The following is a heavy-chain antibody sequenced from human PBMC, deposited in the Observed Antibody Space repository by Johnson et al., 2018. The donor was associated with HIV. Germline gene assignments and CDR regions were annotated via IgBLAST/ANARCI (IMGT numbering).Heavy chain of an antibody. CDR3: VKERQLVRSFDI. Sequence: QVQLVESGGGVVQPGRSLRLSCAASGFTFSSYGMHWVRQAPGKGLEWVAFIRYDGSNKYYADSVKGRFTISRDNSKNTLYLQMNSLRPEDTAVYYCVKERQLVRSFDIWGQGTMVTVSS. CDR2: IRYDGSNK. J-gene: IGHJ3*02. V-gene: IGHV3-30*02. D-gene: IGHD6-6*01. CDR1: GFTFSSYG.